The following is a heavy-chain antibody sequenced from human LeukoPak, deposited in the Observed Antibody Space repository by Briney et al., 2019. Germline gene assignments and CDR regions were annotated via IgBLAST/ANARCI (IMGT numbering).Heavy chain of an antibody. CDR3: ARSYYERDAFDI. CDR2: INPSGGST. Sequence: ASVKVSCKASGYTFTSYYMHWVLQAPGQGLEWMGIINPSGGSTSYTQKFQGRVTMTRDTSTSTVYMELSSLRSEDTAVFYCARSYYERDAFDIWGQGTKVTVSS. J-gene: IGHJ3*02. CDR1: GYTFTSYY. D-gene: IGHD3-22*01. V-gene: IGHV1-46*01.